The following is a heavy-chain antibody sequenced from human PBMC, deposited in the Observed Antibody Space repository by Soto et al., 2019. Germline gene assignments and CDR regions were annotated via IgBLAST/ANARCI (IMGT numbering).Heavy chain of an antibody. Sequence: GGSLRLSCAASGFTFSSYAMSWVRQAPGKGLEWVSAISGSGGSTYYADSVKGRFTISRDNSKNTLYLQMNSLRAEDTAVYYCAKVSHLWFGEIQYYFDYWGQGTLVTVSS. D-gene: IGHD3-10*01. CDR2: ISGSGGST. V-gene: IGHV3-23*01. CDR3: AKVSHLWFGEIQYYFDY. CDR1: GFTFSSYA. J-gene: IGHJ4*02.